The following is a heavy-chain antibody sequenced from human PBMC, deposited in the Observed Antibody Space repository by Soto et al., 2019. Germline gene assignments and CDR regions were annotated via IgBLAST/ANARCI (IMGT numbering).Heavy chain of an antibody. CDR3: TTRDYDILTGYRYYYYGMDV. J-gene: IGHJ6*02. D-gene: IGHD3-9*01. Sequence: GGSLRLPCAAYGFTFRNAWMSWVRPAPGKGLESVGRIKSKTDGGTTDYAAPVKGRFTISRDDSKNTLYLQMNSLKTEDTAVYYCTTRDYDILTGYRYYYYGMDVWGQGTTVTVSS. CDR2: IKSKTDGGTT. CDR1: GFTFRNAW. V-gene: IGHV3-15*01.